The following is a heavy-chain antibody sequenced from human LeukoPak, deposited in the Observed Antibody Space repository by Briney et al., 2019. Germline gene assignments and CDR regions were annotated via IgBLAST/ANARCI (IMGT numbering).Heavy chain of an antibody. CDR2: IYSGGST. CDR3: ATLRGLTMVRDDI. CDR1: GFTISSNY. V-gene: IGHV3-53*05. J-gene: IGHJ3*02. D-gene: IGHD3-10*01. Sequence: GGSLRLSCAASGFTISSNYMSWVRQAPGKGLEWVSVIYSGGSTYYADSVKGRFTISRDNSKDTLYLQMNSLGVEDTAVYYCATLRGLTMVRDDIWGQGTMVTVSS.